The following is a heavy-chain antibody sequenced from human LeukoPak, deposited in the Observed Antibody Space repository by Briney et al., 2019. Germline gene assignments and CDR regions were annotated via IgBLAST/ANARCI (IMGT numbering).Heavy chain of an antibody. Sequence: PGGSLRLSCAASGFTFSSYGMHGVRQAPGKGLEWVAVIWYDGSNKYYADSVKGRFTISRDNSKNTLYLQMNSLRAEDTAVYYCASPIYSSSWYSGMDVWGKGTTVTVSS. CDR3: ASPIYSSSWYSGMDV. D-gene: IGHD6-13*01. CDR2: IWYDGSNK. J-gene: IGHJ6*04. CDR1: GFTFSSYG. V-gene: IGHV3-33*01.